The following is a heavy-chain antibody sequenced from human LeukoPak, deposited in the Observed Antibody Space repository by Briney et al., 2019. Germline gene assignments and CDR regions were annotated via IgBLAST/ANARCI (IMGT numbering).Heavy chain of an antibody. CDR1: GFSFSNYG. Sequence: GSLRLSCAASGFSFSNYGMNWVRQAPGKGLEWIGEINHSGSTNYNPSLKSRVTISVDTSKNQFSLKLSSVTAADTAHYYCARGRVPGSGSYMWGQGSLVTVSS. CDR2: INHSGST. D-gene: IGHD3-10*01. V-gene: IGHV4-34*01. J-gene: IGHJ4*02. CDR3: ARGRVPGSGSYM.